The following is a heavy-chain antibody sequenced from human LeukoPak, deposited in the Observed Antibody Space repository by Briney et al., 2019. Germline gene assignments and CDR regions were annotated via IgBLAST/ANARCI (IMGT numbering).Heavy chain of an antibody. CDR3: ATDGIATRNWFDP. Sequence: ASVKVSCKVSGYTLTELPMHWVRQAPGKGLEWMGGFDPEDGETIYAQKFQGRVTMTEDTSTDTAYMELSSLRSEDTAVYYCATDGIATRNWFDPWGQGTLVTVSS. CDR1: GYTLTELP. CDR2: FDPEDGET. J-gene: IGHJ5*02. D-gene: IGHD6-13*01. V-gene: IGHV1-24*01.